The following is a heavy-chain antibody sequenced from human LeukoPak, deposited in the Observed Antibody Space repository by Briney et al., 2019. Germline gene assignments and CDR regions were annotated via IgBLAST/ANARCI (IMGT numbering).Heavy chain of an antibody. J-gene: IGHJ4*02. CDR1: GFTFSSYA. CDR3: ARGTDILTGYYSVSYFDY. CDR2: ISYDGSNK. Sequence: QPGRSLRLSCAASGFTFSSYAMHWVRQAPGKGLEWVAVISYDGSNKYYADSVKGRFTISRDNSKNTLYLQMNSLRAEDTAVYYCARGTDILTGYYSVSYFDYWGQGTLDTVSS. V-gene: IGHV3-30*04. D-gene: IGHD3-9*01.